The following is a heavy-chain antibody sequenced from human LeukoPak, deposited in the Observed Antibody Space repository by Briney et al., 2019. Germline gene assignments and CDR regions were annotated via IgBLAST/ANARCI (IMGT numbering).Heavy chain of an antibody. CDR1: GFTFSSYW. Sequence: GGSLRLSCAASGFTFSSYWMSWVRQAPGKGLEWVAYIKTDGSQRLYVDSVDGRFIISRDNANNSLYLQMNNLRGEDTAVYYCASVFFASAAYWGQGTQVTVSS. V-gene: IGHV3-7*01. D-gene: IGHD2-15*01. CDR2: IKTDGSQR. CDR3: ASVFFASAAY. J-gene: IGHJ4*02.